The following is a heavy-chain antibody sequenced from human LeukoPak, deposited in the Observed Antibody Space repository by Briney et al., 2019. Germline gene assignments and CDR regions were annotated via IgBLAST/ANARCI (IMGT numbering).Heavy chain of an antibody. Sequence: PGRSLRLSCAASGFTFDDYAMHWVRQAPGKGLEWVSGISWNSGSIGYADSVKGRFTISRDNSKNTLYLQMNSLRAEDTAVYYCAKGGEQVTWNFQNWGQGTLVTVSS. CDR3: AKGGEQVTWNFQN. CDR1: GFTFDDYA. V-gene: IGHV3-9*01. CDR2: ISWNSGSI. D-gene: IGHD1/OR15-1a*01. J-gene: IGHJ1*01.